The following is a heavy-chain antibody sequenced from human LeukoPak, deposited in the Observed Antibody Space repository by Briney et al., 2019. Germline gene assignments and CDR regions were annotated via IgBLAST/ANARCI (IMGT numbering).Heavy chain of an antibody. Sequence: GASVKVSCKTSGYTFTVHHVHWVREAPGQGLEWMGWINPNSGGANSAQKFLGRVSMTRDTSISTVYMDLSSLRSDGTAVYYCARDSGSSGWDPTSFLDYWGRGTLVTVSS. CDR2: INPNSGGA. V-gene: IGHV1-2*02. CDR3: ARDSGSSGWDPTSFLDY. J-gene: IGHJ4*02. D-gene: IGHD6-19*01. CDR1: GYTFTVHH.